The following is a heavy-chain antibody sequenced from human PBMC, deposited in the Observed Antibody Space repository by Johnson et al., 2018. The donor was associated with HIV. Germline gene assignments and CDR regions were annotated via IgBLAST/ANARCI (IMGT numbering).Heavy chain of an antibody. D-gene: IGHD3-10*01. CDR1: GFTFSSYW. CDR2: IYSGGST. Sequence: VQLVESGGGVVRPGGSLRLSCTASGFTFSSYWMSWVRQAPGKGLEWVSVIYSGGSTNYADSVKGRFTISRDISKNTLYLQMNSLRAEDTAVYYCAREGQEFNDAFDIWGQGTMVTVSS. V-gene: IGHV3-66*02. CDR3: AREGQEFNDAFDI. J-gene: IGHJ3*02.